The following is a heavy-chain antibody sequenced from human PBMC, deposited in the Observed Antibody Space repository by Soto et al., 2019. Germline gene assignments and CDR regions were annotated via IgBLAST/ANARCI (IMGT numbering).Heavy chain of an antibody. CDR3: VIVYYDILTGYYISGDNWFDP. J-gene: IGHJ5*02. V-gene: IGHV4-34*01. CDR1: GGSFSGYY. Sequence: QVQLQQWGAGLLKPSETLSLTCAVYGGSFSGYYWSWIRQPPGKGLEWIGEINHSGSTNYNPSLMSRVTLSVDTSKDQLSLELSSVTAGDRAVYYCVIVYYDILTGYYISGDNWFDPWCQGTLVTVSS. D-gene: IGHD3-9*01. CDR2: INHSGST.